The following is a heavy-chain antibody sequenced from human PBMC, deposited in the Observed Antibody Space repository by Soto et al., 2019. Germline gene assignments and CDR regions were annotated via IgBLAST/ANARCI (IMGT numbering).Heavy chain of an antibody. D-gene: IGHD2-2*01. Sequence: ASVKVSCKASGYIFINYGITWVRQAPGQGLEWMGWISGYNGNTKYADKLQGRVTMTTDTSTTTAYMELRSLGSDDTAVYYCARDEVPAANWLDRWGQGTLVTVSS. V-gene: IGHV1-18*01. CDR1: GYIFINYG. J-gene: IGHJ5*02. CDR3: ARDEVPAANWLDR. CDR2: ISGYNGNT.